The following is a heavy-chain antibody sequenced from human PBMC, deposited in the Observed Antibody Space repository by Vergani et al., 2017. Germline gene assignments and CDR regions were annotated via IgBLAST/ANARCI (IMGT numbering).Heavy chain of an antibody. CDR1: GGSISSYY. J-gene: IGHJ2*01. Sequence: QVQLQESGPGLVKPSETLSLTCTVSGGSISSYYWSWIRQPPGKGLEWIGYIYYSGSTNYNPSLKSRVTISVDTSKNQFSLKLSSVTAADTAVYYWARDHKSAAAATPSYWYFDLWGRGTLVTVSS. CDR3: ARDHKSAAAATPSYWYFDL. CDR2: IYYSGST. D-gene: IGHD6-13*01. V-gene: IGHV4-59*01.